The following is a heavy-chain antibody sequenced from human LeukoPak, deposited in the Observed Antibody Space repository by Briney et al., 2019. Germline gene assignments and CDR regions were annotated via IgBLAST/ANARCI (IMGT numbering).Heavy chain of an antibody. CDR1: GFTFSSYA. CDR3: ARRYQLLSGAFDI. V-gene: IGHV3-23*01. J-gene: IGHJ3*02. Sequence: GGSLRLSCAASGFTFSSYAMSWVRQAPGKGLEWVSAISGSGGSTYYADSVKGRFTISRDNSKNTLYLQMNSLRAEDTAVYYCARRYQLLSGAFDIWGQGTMVTVSS. CDR2: ISGSGGST. D-gene: IGHD2-2*01.